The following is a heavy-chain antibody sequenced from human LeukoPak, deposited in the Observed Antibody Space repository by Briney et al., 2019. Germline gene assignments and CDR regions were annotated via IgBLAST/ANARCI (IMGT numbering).Heavy chain of an antibody. CDR3: ARLDSGSSGFDY. CDR2: IYYSGST. V-gene: IGHV4-39*01. Sequence: SETLSLTCTVSGGSISSSSYYWGWHGQPPGKGLEVIGSIYYSGSTYYNPSLKSRVTISVDTSKNQFSLKLSSVTAADTAVYYCARLDSGSSGFDYWGQGTLVTVSS. CDR1: GGSISSSSYY. D-gene: IGHD6-6*01. J-gene: IGHJ4*02.